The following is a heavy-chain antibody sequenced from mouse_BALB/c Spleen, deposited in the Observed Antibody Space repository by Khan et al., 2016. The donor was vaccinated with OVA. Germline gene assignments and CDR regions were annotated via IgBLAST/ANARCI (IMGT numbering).Heavy chain of an antibody. CDR2: IYPGSGST. V-gene: IGHV1-77*01. D-gene: IGHD2-1*01. CDR3: EKIFYGNSDAMDY. CDR1: GYTFTDYD. J-gene: IGHJ4*01. Sequence: QVQLQQSGPELVKPGASVKMSCKTSGYTFTDYDIRWVKQRTGQGLEWIGEIYPGSGSTYYNEKFKGKATLTADKSSNTAYMQLSSLTSEDSAVYFCEKIFYGNSDAMDYWGQGTAVTVSS.